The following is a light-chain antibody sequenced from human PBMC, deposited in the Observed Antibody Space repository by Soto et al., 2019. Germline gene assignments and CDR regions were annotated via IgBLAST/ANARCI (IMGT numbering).Light chain of an antibody. V-gene: IGLV2-8*01. J-gene: IGLJ2*01. Sequence: QSALTQPPSASGSPGPSVTIACTETSSDVGGYKYVSWYQQHPGKAPKLMIYEVNKRPSGVPDRFSGSKSVHTASLTVSGLQADDEADYFCSSYAGRNIVLFGGGTKLTVL. CDR3: SSYAGRNIVL. CDR2: EVN. CDR1: SSDVGGYKY.